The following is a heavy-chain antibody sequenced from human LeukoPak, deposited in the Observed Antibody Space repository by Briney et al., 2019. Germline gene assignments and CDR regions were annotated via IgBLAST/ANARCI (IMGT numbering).Heavy chain of an antibody. D-gene: IGHD3-9*01. V-gene: IGHV3-23*01. CDR3: AKAKPYDNHFDY. CDR2: ISGSGDTT. Sequence: GGSLRLSCAASGITFSSFAMTWLRQAPGKGLEWGSVISGSGDTTYYADSVKGRFTISRDNSKNTLYLQMNSLRAEDTAVYYCAKAKPYDNHFDYWGQGTLVTVSS. J-gene: IGHJ4*02. CDR1: GITFSSFA.